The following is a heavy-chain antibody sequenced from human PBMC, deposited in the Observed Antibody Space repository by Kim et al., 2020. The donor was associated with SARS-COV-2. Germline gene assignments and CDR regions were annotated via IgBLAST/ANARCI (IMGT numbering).Heavy chain of an antibody. CDR2: ISSNGGST. J-gene: IGHJ4*02. CDR1: GFTFSSYA. CDR3: AREIGAAGVFDY. V-gene: IGHV3-64*01. Sequence: GGSLRLSCAASGFTFSSYAMHWVRQAPGKGLEYVSAISSNGGSTYYANSVKGRFTISRDNSKNTLYLQMGSLRAEDMAVYYCAREIGAAGVFDYWGQGTLVTVSS. D-gene: IGHD6-13*01.